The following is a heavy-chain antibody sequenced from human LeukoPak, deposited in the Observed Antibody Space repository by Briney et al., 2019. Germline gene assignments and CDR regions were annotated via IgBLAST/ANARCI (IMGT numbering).Heavy chain of an antibody. J-gene: IGHJ4*02. D-gene: IGHD3-22*01. CDR2: VSGSGSNT. CDR1: GFTFSSYA. V-gene: IGHV3-23*01. CDR3: ARNGHYYYDSSGYYWDY. Sequence: GGSLRLSCAASGFTFSSYAMSWVRQAPGKGLEWVSAVSGSGSNTYYADSVKGRFTISRDNAKNSLYLQMNSLRAEDTAVYYCARNGHYYYDSSGYYWDYWGQGTLVTVSS.